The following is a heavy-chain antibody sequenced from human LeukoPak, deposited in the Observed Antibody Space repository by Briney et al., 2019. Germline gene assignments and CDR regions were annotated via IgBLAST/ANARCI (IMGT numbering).Heavy chain of an antibody. CDR3: ETRHYDILTGEKDY. D-gene: IGHD3-9*01. CDR1: GYSISSGYY. CDR2: IYYSGST. J-gene: IGHJ4*02. V-gene: IGHV4-38-2*02. Sequence: PSETLSLTCTVSGYSISSGYYWGWIRQPPGRGLEWIGYIYYSGSTYYNPSLKSRVTISVDTSKNQFSLKLSSVTAADTAVYYCETRHYDILTGEKDYWGQGTLVTVSS.